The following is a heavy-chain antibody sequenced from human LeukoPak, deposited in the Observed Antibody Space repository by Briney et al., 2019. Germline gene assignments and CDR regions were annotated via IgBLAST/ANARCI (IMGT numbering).Heavy chain of an antibody. CDR1: GGSFSGYY. J-gene: IGHJ5*02. D-gene: IGHD3-22*01. CDR3: ARGLKLYYYDSSGYWFDP. CDR2: INHSGST. V-gene: IGHV4-34*01. Sequence: SETLSLTCAVYGGSFSGYYWSWIRQPPGKGLEWIGDINHSGSTNYNPSLKSRVTISVDTSKNQFSLKLSSVTAADTAVYYCARGLKLYYYDSSGYWFDPWGQGTLVTVSS.